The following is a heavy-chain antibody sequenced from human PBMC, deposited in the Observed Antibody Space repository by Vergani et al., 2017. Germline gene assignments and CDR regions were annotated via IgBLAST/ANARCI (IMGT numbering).Heavy chain of an antibody. CDR3: ATGYCSSTSCFGWNWFDP. V-gene: IGHV5-51*03. CDR1: GYSFTSYW. D-gene: IGHD2-2*01. Sequence: EVQLVQSGAEVKKPGESLKISCKGSGYSFTSYWIGWVRQMPGKGLEWMGIIYPGHSDTRYSPSFQGQVTISADKSISTAYLQWSSLKASDTAMYYCATGYCSSTSCFGWNWFDPWGQGTLVTVSS. CDR2: IYPGHSDT. J-gene: IGHJ5*02.